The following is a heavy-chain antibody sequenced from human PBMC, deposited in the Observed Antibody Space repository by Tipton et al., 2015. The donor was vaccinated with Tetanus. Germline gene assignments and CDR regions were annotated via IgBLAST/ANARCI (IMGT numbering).Heavy chain of an antibody. D-gene: IGHD3-3*01. Sequence: TLSLTCSVSGGSLRSGDYQWNWIRQPPGKGLEWLAYISPSGRTNSNYDLKSRITISQDKSKNQFSLRLTSVTAADTAVYYCARANYDFPKKGPFDSWGRGALVIVSS. V-gene: IGHV4-61*08. J-gene: IGHJ4*01. CDR1: GGSLRSGDYQ. CDR2: ISPSGRT. CDR3: ARANYDFPKKGPFDS.